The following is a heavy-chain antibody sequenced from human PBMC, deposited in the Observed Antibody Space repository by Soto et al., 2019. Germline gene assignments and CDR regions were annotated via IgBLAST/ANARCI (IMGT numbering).Heavy chain of an antibody. D-gene: IGHD1-20*01. CDR3: AREGKAVTGPASHYYYGMDV. V-gene: IGHV1-18*01. CDR2: ISAYNGNT. J-gene: IGHJ6*02. Sequence: ASVKVSCKASGYTFTSYDISWVRQAPGQGLEWMGWISAYNGNTNYAQKLQGRVTMTTDTSTSTAYMELRSLRSDDTAVYYCAREGKAVTGPASHYYYGMDVWGQGTTVTRLL. CDR1: GYTFTSYD.